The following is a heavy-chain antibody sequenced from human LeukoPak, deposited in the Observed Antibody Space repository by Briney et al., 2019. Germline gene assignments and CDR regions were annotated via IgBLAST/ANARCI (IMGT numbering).Heavy chain of an antibody. CDR1: GGSISSYY. V-gene: IGHV4-4*07. J-gene: IGHJ4*02. Sequence: SETLSLTCTVSGGSISSYYWSWIRQPAGKGLEWIGRIYTSGSTNYNPSLKSRVTISVDTSKNQFSLKLSSVTAADTAVYYCASSYSSGYYDALDYWGQGTLVTVSS. D-gene: IGHD3-22*01. CDR3: ASSYSSGYYDALDY. CDR2: IYTSGST.